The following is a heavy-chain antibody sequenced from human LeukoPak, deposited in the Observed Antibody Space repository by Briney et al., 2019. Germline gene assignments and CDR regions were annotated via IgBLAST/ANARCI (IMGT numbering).Heavy chain of an antibody. V-gene: IGHV3-53*01. CDR2: IYSGCST. D-gene: IGHD3-10*01. Sequence: AGGSVRLSCAASGFTVSSNYMSWVRQAPGKGLEWVSVIYSGCSTYYADSVKGRFTISRDNSKDTLYLQMNSLRAEDTAVYYCARVHYGSGYCYYYYMDVWGKGTTVTISS. CDR1: GFTVSSNY. J-gene: IGHJ6*03. CDR3: ARVHYGSGYCYYYYMDV.